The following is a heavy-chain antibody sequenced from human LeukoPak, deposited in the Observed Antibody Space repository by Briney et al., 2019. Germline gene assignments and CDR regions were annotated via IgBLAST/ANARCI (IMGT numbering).Heavy chain of an antibody. V-gene: IGHV1-2*02. CDR2: INPNSGGT. D-gene: IGHD3-22*01. J-gene: IGHJ4*02. CDR1: GYTFTGYY. Sequence: ASVKVSCKASGYTFTGYYMHWVRQAPGQGLEWMGWINPNSGGTNYAQKFQGRVTMTRDTSISTAYMELSRLRSDDTAVYYCARDSPFNPFYDSSGYTALGYWGQGTLVTVSS. CDR3: ARDSPFNPFYDSSGYTALGY.